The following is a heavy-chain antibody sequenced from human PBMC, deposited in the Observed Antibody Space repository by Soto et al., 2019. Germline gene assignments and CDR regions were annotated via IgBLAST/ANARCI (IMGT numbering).Heavy chain of an antibody. CDR1: GYTFTSYA. J-gene: IGHJ6*02. CDR2: TNAGNGNT. Sequence: ASVKVSCKASGYTFTSYAMHWVRQAPGQRLEWMGWTNAGNGNTKYSQKFQGRVTITRDTSASTAYMELSSLRSEDTAVYYCARVYPVLSSDYYYGMDVWGQGTTVTVSS. CDR3: ARVYPVLSSDYYYGMDV. V-gene: IGHV1-3*01. D-gene: IGHD3-16*02.